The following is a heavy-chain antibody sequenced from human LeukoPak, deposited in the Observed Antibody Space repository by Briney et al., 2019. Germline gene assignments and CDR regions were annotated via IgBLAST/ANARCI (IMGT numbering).Heavy chain of an antibody. V-gene: IGHV1-2*02. D-gene: IGHD1-26*01. CDR2: LNPNSGAT. J-gene: IGHJ4*02. CDR3: AKDGGAHMTDY. Sequence: ASVKVSCKASGYTFIGYYIHWVRLAPGQGLEWMGWLNPNSGATNYAQKFQGRVTMTRGTSIRTAYMEVSTLRSDDAAVYYCAKDGGAHMTDYWGQGTLVTISS. CDR1: GYTFIGYY.